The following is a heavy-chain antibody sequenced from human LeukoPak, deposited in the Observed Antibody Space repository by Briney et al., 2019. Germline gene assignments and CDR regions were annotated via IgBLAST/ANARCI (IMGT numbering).Heavy chain of an antibody. D-gene: IGHD2-2*01. CDR3: ARDLMHCSSTSCYGAYNWFDP. CDR1: GYTFTSYG. J-gene: IGHJ5*02. CDR2: ISAYNGNT. Sequence: ASVKVSCKASGYTFTSYGISWVRQAPGRGLEWMGWISAYNGNTNYAQKLQGRVTMTTDTSTSTAYMELRSLRSDDTAVYYCARDLMHCSSTSCYGAYNWFDPWGQGTLVTVSS. V-gene: IGHV1-18*01.